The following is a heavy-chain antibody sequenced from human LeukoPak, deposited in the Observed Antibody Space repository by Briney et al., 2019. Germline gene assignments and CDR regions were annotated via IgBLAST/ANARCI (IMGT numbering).Heavy chain of an antibody. CDR2: ICGGGGCP. V-gene: IGHV3-23*01. CDR3: AKDLDDILTGYYVGFDY. D-gene: IGHD3-9*01. CDR1: GFTFSKYA. J-gene: IGHJ4*02. Sequence: GGSLRLSCAASGFTFSKYAMTWVRQAPGKGLEWVSTICGGGGCPFYADSVKGRFTISRDNSKNPLSLQMNSLRAEDTALYYCAKDLDDILTGYYVGFDYWGKGTLVTVAS.